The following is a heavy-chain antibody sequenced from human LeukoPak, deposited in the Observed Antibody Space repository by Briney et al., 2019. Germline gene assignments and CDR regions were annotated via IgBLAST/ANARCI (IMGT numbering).Heavy chain of an antibody. Sequence: SQTLSLTCAISGDIVSSNSASWNWISQSPSRGLEWLGTTYYRSKWYNDYAGSVKSRLTINPDASKHLSSLRLNSVTPEDTSVYFCAGDRDGYTFFHSWGQGTLVTVSS. CDR2: TYYRSKWYN. D-gene: IGHD5-12*01. CDR3: AGDRDGYTFFHS. J-gene: IGHJ4*02. CDR1: GDIVSSNSAS. V-gene: IGHV6-1*01.